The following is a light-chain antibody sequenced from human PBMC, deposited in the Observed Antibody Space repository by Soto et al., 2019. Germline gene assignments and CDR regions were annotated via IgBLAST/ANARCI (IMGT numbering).Light chain of an antibody. V-gene: IGLV2-14*01. J-gene: IGLJ3*02. CDR1: SSDVGGYNY. CDR2: EVT. Sequence: QSVLTQPASVSGSPGQSITISCTGTSSDVGGYNYVSRFQQHPGKAPKLMIYEVTNRPSGVSNRFSGSKSGNTASLTISGLQADDDTDYYCSSYTSSSNLVFGGGTKLTVL. CDR3: SSYTSSSNLV.